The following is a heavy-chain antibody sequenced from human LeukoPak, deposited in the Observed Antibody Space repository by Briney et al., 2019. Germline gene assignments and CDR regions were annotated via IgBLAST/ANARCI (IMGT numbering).Heavy chain of an antibody. CDR1: GGSISSYY. Sequence: SETLSLTCTVSGGSISSYYWSWIRQTPGKGLEWIGYMYYGGNTNYNPSLKSRVSISVDASKNQLSLRLNSVTAADTAVYYCAKAAIAVAGTGGWLDPWGQGTRVTVSS. CDR3: AKAAIAVAGTGGWLDP. D-gene: IGHD6-19*01. J-gene: IGHJ5*02. V-gene: IGHV4-59*01. CDR2: MYYGGNT.